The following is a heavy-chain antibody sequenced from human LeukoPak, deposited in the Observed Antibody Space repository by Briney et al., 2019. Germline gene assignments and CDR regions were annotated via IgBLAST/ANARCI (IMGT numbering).Heavy chain of an antibody. CDR2: INHSGST. CDR3: ARGRVGRRGYCSGGSCYPSHFDY. V-gene: IGHV4-34*01. CDR1: GGSFSGYY. D-gene: IGHD2-15*01. J-gene: IGHJ4*02. Sequence: SETLSLTCAVYGGSFSGYYWSWIRQPPGKGLEWIGEINHSGSTNYNPSLKSRVTISVDTSKNQFSLKLSSVTAADTAVYYCARGRVGRRGYCSGGSCYPSHFDYWGQGTLVTVSS.